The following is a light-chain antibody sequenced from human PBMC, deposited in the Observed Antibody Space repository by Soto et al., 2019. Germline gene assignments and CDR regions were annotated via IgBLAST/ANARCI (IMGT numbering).Light chain of an antibody. CDR3: QTWGTGIVV. CDR1: SGHSSYA. J-gene: IGLJ2*01. CDR2: LNSDGSH. Sequence: QSVLTQSPSASASLRASVKLTCTLSSGHSSYAIAWHQQQPEKGPRYLMKLNSDGSHSKGDGIPDRFSGSSSGAERYLTISSLQSEDEADYYCQTWGTGIVVFGGGTKVTVL. V-gene: IGLV4-69*01.